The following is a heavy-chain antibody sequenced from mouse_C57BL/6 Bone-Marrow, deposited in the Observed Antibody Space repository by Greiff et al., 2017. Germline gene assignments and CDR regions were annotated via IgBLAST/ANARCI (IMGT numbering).Heavy chain of an antibody. CDR3: ARPCDGSSPFAY. Sequence: DVMLVESGGDLVKPGGSLKLSCAASGFTFSSYGMSWVRQTPDKRLEWVATISSGGSYTHYPDSVKGRFTISRDNAKNTLYLQMSSLKSEDTAMYYCARPCDGSSPFAYWGQGTLVTVSA. D-gene: IGHD1-1*01. V-gene: IGHV5-6*02. CDR1: GFTFSSYG. J-gene: IGHJ3*01. CDR2: ISSGGSYT.